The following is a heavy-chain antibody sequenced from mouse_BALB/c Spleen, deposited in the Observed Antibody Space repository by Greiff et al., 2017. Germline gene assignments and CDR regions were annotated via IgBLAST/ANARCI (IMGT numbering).Heavy chain of an antibody. J-gene: IGHJ2*01. CDR1: GFNIKDTY. Sequence: EVQRVESGAELVKPGASVKLSCTASGFNIKDTYMHWVKQRPEQGLEWIGRIDPANGNTKYDPKFQGKATITADTSSNTAYLQLSSLTSEDTAVYYCARGANWDYFDYWGQGTTLTVSS. CDR2: IDPANGNT. D-gene: IGHD4-1*01. V-gene: IGHV14-3*02. CDR3: ARGANWDYFDY.